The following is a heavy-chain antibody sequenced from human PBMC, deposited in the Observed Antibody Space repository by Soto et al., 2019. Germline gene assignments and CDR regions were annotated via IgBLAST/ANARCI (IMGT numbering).Heavy chain of an antibody. CDR2: IYYSGST. J-gene: IGHJ4*02. V-gene: IGHV4-39*02. Sequence: ASETLSLTCTVSGGSISNSSYYWGWIRQPPGKGLEWIGSIYYSGSTYYNSSLKSRVTISVDTSKNHFSLKVTSVTAADTAVYYCARLRARQVDYRGQGTLVTSPQ. CDR1: GGSISNSSYY. D-gene: IGHD1-1*01. CDR3: ARLRARQVDY.